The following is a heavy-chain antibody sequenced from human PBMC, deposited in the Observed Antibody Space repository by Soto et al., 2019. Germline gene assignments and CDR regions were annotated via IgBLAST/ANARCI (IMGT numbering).Heavy chain of an antibody. Sequence: GGSRRLSCAASGFTFSSYAVSWVRQAPGKGLEWVSAISGSGGSTYYADSVKGRFTIPRDNSKNTLYLQMNSLRAEDTAVYYCAKDQDSGYDYGGSEYWGQGTLVTVSS. CDR3: AKDQDSGYDYGGSEY. D-gene: IGHD5-12*01. J-gene: IGHJ4*02. CDR1: GFTFSSYA. CDR2: ISGSGGST. V-gene: IGHV3-23*01.